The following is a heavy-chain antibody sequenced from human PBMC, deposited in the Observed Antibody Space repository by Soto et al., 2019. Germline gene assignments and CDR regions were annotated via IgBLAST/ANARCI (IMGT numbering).Heavy chain of an antibody. D-gene: IGHD5-18*01. CDR2: ISGSGGST. Sequence: GGSLRLSCAASGFTFSSYAMSWVRQAPGKGLEWVSAISGSGGSTYYADSVKGRFTISRDNSKNTLYLQMNSLRAEDTAVYYCAKDLADTAMVPEKYYYYGMDVWGQGTTVTVSS. V-gene: IGHV3-23*01. CDR3: AKDLADTAMVPEKYYYYGMDV. CDR1: GFTFSSYA. J-gene: IGHJ6*02.